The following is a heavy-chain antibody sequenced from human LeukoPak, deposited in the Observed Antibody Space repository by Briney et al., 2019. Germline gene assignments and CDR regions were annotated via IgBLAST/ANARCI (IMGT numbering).Heavy chain of an antibody. Sequence: SETLSLTCTVSGGFISNHYWGWIRQPPGKGLEWIGSIYHSGSTHYNPSLKSRITISIDTSKSQFSLELRSVTAADTAVYYCARNATVTTRSEAFDIWDQGTMLTVSS. V-gene: IGHV4-59*08. CDR1: GGFISNHY. J-gene: IGHJ3*02. D-gene: IGHD4-17*01. CDR2: IYHSGST. CDR3: ARNATVTTRSEAFDI.